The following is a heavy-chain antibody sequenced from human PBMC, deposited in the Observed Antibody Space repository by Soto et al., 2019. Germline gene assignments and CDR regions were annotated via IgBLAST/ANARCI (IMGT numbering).Heavy chain of an antibody. J-gene: IGHJ4*02. Sequence: KPXETLSLTCAVAGGSISSPSWWSWIRQPPGEGLEWIGEVYHSGSTKYSPSLKSRVTMSVDKSKNQFSLNLSSVTAADTAVYYCACYYDSSGYRFDYWGQGTLVTVSS. CDR3: ACYYDSSGYRFDY. D-gene: IGHD3-22*01. V-gene: IGHV4-4*02. CDR1: GGSISSPSW. CDR2: VYHSGST.